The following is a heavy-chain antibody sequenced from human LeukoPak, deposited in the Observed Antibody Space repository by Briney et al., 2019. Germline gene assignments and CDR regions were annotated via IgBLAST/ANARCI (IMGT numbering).Heavy chain of an antibody. J-gene: IGHJ4*02. CDR3: ASVGDPGDY. D-gene: IGHD2-21*02. CDR1: GFTFSSYE. V-gene: IGHV3-48*03. CDR2: ISSSGSTI. Sequence: GGSLRLSCAASGFTFSSYEMNWVRQAPGKGLEWVSYISSSGSTIYYADSVKDRFTISRDNAKNSLYLQMNSLRAEDTALYYCASVGDPGDYWGQGTLVTVSS.